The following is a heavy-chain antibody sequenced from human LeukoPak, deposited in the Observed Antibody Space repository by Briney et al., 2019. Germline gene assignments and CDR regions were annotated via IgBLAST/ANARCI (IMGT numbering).Heavy chain of an antibody. V-gene: IGHV1-18*01. J-gene: IGHJ4*02. CDR2: ISAYNGNT. Sequence: ASVKVSCKASGYTFTSYGISWVRQAPGQGLEWMGWISAYNGNTNYAQKLQGRVTMTTDTSTSTAYMELSSLRSEDTAVYYCARDRGYCSSTSCHIDYWGQGTLVTVSS. CDR1: GYTFTSYG. CDR3: ARDRGYCSSTSCHIDY. D-gene: IGHD2-2*02.